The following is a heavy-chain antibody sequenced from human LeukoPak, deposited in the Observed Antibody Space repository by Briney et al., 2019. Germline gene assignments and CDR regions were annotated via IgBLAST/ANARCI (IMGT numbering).Heavy chain of an antibody. CDR3: AKESDYYDSSGYYDY. V-gene: IGHV3-30*18. CDR2: ISYDGSNK. J-gene: IGHJ4*02. D-gene: IGHD3-22*01. Sequence: GGSLRLSCAASGFTFSSYGMHWVRQAPGKGLEWVAVISYDGSNKYYADSVKGRFTISRDNSKNTLYLQMNSLRAEDTAVYYCAKESDYYDSSGYYDYWGQGTLVTVSS. CDR1: GFTFSSYG.